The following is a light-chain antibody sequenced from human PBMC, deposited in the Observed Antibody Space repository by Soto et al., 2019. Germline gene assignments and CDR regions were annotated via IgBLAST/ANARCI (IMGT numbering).Light chain of an antibody. CDR2: DAS. CDR1: QSISSW. V-gene: IGKV1-5*01. Sequence: DSQMTQSPSTLSASVGDRVTITCRARQSISSWLAWYQQKPGKAPKLLIYDASSLESGVPSRFSGSGSGTEFTLTISSLQPDDFATYYCQQYNSYEYTFGQGTKLEIK. J-gene: IGKJ2*01. CDR3: QQYNSYEYT.